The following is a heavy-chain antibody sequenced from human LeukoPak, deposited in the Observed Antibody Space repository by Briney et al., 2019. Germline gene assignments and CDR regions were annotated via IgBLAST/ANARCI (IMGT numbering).Heavy chain of an antibody. CDR2: INSDGSTT. V-gene: IGHV3-74*01. CDR1: GFTFSSYW. D-gene: IGHD3-22*01. J-gene: IGHJ4*02. CDR3: ARARYDSSGYYPLGDY. Sequence: GGSLRLSCAASGFTFSSYWMHWVRQAPGKGLVWVSRINSDGSTTNYADSVKGRFTISRDNAKNTLYLQMNSLRAEDTAVYFCARARYDSSGYYPLGDYWGQGTLVTVSS.